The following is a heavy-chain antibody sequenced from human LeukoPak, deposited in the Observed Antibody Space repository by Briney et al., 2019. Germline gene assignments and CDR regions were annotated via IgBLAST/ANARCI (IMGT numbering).Heavy chain of an antibody. J-gene: IGHJ4*02. D-gene: IGHD4-23*01. Sequence: TGGCLRLSCAASGFTFSTYAMNWVRQAPGKRPEWVSYINPSGTIFYADSVKGRFTISRDNAKNSLYLQMDSLRAEDTAVYYCARQGVTYDDWGQGTLVTVSS. CDR3: ARQGVTYDD. V-gene: IGHV3-48*03. CDR2: INPSGTI. CDR1: GFTFSTYA.